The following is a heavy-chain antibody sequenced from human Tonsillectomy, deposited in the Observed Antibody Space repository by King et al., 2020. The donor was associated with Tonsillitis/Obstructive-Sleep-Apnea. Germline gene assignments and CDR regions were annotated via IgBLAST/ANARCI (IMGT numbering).Heavy chain of an antibody. D-gene: IGHD3-22*01. CDR2: IIPILGIA. CDR1: GGTFSSYA. CDR3: ASGNTWGYDYDSSGYYPEYFQH. J-gene: IGHJ1*01. Sequence: QLVQSGAEVKKPGSSVKVSCKASGGTFSSYAISWVRQAPGQGLEWMGRIIPILGIANYEQKFQGRVTITPDKSTSTAYMELSSLRSEDTAVYYCASGNTWGYDYDSSGYYPEYFQHWGQGALVTVSS. V-gene: IGHV1-69*04.